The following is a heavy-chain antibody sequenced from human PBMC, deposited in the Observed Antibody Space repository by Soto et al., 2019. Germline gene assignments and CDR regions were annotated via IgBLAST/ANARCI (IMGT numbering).Heavy chain of an antibody. CDR2: LFPIFDTP. CDR3: ATSDRDGYNSHFDY. Sequence: SVKVSGKASGGTFRSYAISWVRQAPGQGLEWMGGLFPIFDTPRYAQRFQGRVTITADESTTYMELSSLRSEDTAIYYWATSDRDGYNSHFDYWGHGTLVTVSS. CDR1: GGTFRSYA. J-gene: IGHJ4*01. D-gene: IGHD5-12*01. V-gene: IGHV1-69*13.